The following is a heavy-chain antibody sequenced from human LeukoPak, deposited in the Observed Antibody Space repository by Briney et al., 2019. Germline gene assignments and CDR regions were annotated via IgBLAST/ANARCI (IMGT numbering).Heavy chain of an antibody. CDR1: EGTFTNYA. CDR3: AGDVQSGWYGAFDY. J-gene: IGHJ4*02. D-gene: IGHD6-19*01. V-gene: IGHV1-69*04. CDR2: IIPILGIT. Sequence: ASVKVSCKASEGTFTNYAISWVRQAPGQGLEWMGRIIPILGITNYAQKFQGRVTITADKSTNTAYMELSSPRSEDTAMYYCAGDVQSGWYGAFDYWGQGTLVTVSS.